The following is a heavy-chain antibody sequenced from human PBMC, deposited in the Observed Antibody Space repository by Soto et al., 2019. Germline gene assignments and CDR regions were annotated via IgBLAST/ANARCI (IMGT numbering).Heavy chain of an antibody. CDR1: GGTFSSYA. CDR3: ARGRYSSSWYGH. J-gene: IGHJ5*02. CDR2: SIPIFGTA. V-gene: IGHV1-69*01. D-gene: IGHD6-13*01. Sequence: QVQLVQSGAEVKKPGSSVKVSCKASGGTFSSYAISWVRQAPGQGLEWMGGSIPIFGTANYAQKFQGRGTITADESTSTAYMERSSLRSEDTAVYYCARGRYSSSWYGHWGQGTLVTVSS.